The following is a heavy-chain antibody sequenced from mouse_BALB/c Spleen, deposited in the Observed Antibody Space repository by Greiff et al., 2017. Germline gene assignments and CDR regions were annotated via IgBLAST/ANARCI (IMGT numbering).Heavy chain of an antibody. CDR2: ISNGGGST. CDR1: GFTFSSYT. J-gene: IGHJ4*01. D-gene: IGHD2-10*02. CDR3: ARHEVSDAMDY. Sequence: EVQGVESGGGLVQPGGSLKLSCAASGFTFSSYTMSWVRQTPEKRLEWVAYISNGGGSTYYPDTVKGRFTISRDNAKNTLYLQMSSLKSEDTAMYYCARHEVSDAMDYWGQGTSVTVSS. V-gene: IGHV5-12-2*01.